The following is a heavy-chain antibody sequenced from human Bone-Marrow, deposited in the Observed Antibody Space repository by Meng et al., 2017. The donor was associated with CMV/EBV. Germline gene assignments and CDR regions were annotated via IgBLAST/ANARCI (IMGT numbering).Heavy chain of an antibody. CDR2: ISSNGDST. Sequence: EGQLVHSGGGLVQTGGSLRPSCTASGFTFSSYCMQWVRQAPGKGLEYVTGISSNGDSTFYGSSVKGRFTISIDTSKNTVDLQMNSLRTEDTAVYYCAKDDPVFHYWGQGTLVTVSS. J-gene: IGHJ4*02. V-gene: IGHV3-64*01. D-gene: IGHD5/OR15-5a*01. CDR3: AKDDPVFHY. CDR1: GFTFSSYC.